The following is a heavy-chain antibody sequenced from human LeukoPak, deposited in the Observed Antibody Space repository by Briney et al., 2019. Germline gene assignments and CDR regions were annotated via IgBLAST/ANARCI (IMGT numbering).Heavy chain of an antibody. CDR3: AREETSYYYGSGSPDY. CDR1: GGSFSGYY. CDR2: INHSGST. V-gene: IGHV4-34*01. J-gene: IGHJ4*02. Sequence: SETLSLTCAVYGGSFSGYYWSWIRQPPGKGLEWIGEINHSGSTNYNPSLKSRVTISVDTSKNQFSLKLSSVTAADTAVYYCAREETSYYYGSGSPDYWGQGTLVTVSS. D-gene: IGHD3-10*01.